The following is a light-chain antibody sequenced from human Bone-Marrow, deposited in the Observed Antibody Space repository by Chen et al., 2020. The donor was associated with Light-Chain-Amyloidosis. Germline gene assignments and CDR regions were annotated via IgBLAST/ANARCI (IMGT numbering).Light chain of an antibody. J-gene: IGKJ3*01. CDR1: QRVLHSSNNKNY. CDR2: CAS. V-gene: IGKV4-1*01. CDR3: QQYYGTPT. Sequence: DIVMTETPNSLAVSLGERATNNCRSSQRVLHSSNNKNYLAWYQHKPGQPTKLLLYCASTRESGVPDRFSASGSGTDFTLTISRLQAEDVAVYHCQQYYGTPTFGPGTKVDIK.